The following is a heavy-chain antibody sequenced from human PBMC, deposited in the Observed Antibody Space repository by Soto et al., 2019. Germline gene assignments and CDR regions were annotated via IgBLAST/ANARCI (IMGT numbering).Heavy chain of an antibody. CDR3: ARGREYWSGYVGGLDD. D-gene: IGHD3-3*01. J-gene: IGHJ4*02. V-gene: IGHV3-48*01. CDR2: ISSSSSTI. Sequence: EVQLVESGGDFVQPGGSLRLSCAASGFTFSTYNMNWVRQAPGKGLEWVADISSSSSTIYYADSVRGRFTISRDNAWNSRYLQMSSLSFDDTGVYYCARGREYWSGYVGGLDDWGQGTLVTVSS. CDR1: GFTFSTYN.